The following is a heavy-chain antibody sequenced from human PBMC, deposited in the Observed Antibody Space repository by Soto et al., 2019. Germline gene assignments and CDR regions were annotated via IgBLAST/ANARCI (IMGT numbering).Heavy chain of an antibody. CDR1: GYTFTGYY. Sequence: ASVKVSCKASGYTFTGYYMHWVRQAPGQGLEWMGWISAYNGNTNYAQKLQGRVTMTTDTSTSTAYMEPRSLRSDDTAVYYCARTYYYGSGSYRFDYWGQGTLVTVSS. V-gene: IGHV1-18*04. D-gene: IGHD3-10*01. CDR3: ARTYYYGSGSYRFDY. J-gene: IGHJ4*02. CDR2: ISAYNGNT.